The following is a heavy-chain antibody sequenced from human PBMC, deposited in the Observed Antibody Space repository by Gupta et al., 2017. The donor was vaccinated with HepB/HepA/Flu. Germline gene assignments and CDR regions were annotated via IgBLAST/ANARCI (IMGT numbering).Heavy chain of an antibody. V-gene: IGHV3-30*18. Sequence: QVQLVESGGGVVQPGRSLRLSCAASGFPFSNYGMHWVRQAPGKGLEWVAVISYDGSDEYYADSVKGRFTISRDNSKNTLFLQVNSLRAEDTAVYYCAKADYYYGSGYSEYWGQGTLVTVSS. CDR2: ISYDGSDE. CDR1: GFPFSNYG. D-gene: IGHD3-10*01. CDR3: AKADYYYGSGYSEY. J-gene: IGHJ4*02.